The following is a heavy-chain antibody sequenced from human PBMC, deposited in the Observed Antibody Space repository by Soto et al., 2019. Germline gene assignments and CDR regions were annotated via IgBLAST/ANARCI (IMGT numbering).Heavy chain of an antibody. D-gene: IGHD6-19*01. Sequence: GGSLRLSCAASGFTFSSYWMHWVRQAPGKGLVWVSRINSDGSSTSYADSVKGRFTISRDNAKNTLYLQMNSLRAEDTAVYYCARERILAVAGTTPTHYYYYGMDVWGQGTTVTVSS. CDR3: ARERILAVAGTTPTHYYYYGMDV. CDR1: GFTFSSYW. CDR2: INSDGSST. V-gene: IGHV3-74*01. J-gene: IGHJ6*02.